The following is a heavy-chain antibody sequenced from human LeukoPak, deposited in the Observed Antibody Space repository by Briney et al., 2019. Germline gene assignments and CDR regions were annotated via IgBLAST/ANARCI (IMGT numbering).Heavy chain of an antibody. CDR1: GYTFTSYD. J-gene: IGHJ4*02. Sequence: ASVKVSCKASGYTFTSYDINWVRQATGQGLEWMGWMNPNSGNKGYAQKFQGRVTMTRNTSIGTAYMELSSLRSEDTAVYYCARYNWNDRGYGYWGQGTLVTVSS. D-gene: IGHD1-20*01. V-gene: IGHV1-8*01. CDR2: MNPNSGNK. CDR3: ARYNWNDRGYGY.